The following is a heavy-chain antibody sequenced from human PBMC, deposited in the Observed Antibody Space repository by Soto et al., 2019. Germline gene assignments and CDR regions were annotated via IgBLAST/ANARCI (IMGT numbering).Heavy chain of an antibody. CDR1: GYTFNNYG. J-gene: IGHJ2*01. V-gene: IGHV1-18*01. CDR2: IAPYNGNT. Sequence: QVQLVQSGAEVKKPGASVKVSCKASGYTFNNYGISWVRQAPGQGLEWMGWIAPYNGNTDHAQNFQGKVTMTTDTSTNTAYMELRSQRSDDTALYYCARCYCSVGSCYTCWHFDLWGRGTLVTVSS. CDR3: ARCYCSVGSCYTCWHFDL. D-gene: IGHD2-15*01.